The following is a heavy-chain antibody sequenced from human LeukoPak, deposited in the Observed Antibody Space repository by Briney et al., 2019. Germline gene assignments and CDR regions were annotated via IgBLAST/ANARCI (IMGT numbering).Heavy chain of an antibody. CDR1: GFTFSDHY. Sequence: GGSLRLSCAASGFTFSDHYMDWVRQAPGKGLEWVGRCRNKANGYTTDYAASVKGRFTISRDDSKNSLYLQMNSLKTEDTAVYYCTRGYYYGPGNTDDFDYWGQGTLVTVSS. CDR2: CRNKANGYTT. J-gene: IGHJ4*02. D-gene: IGHD3-10*01. V-gene: IGHV3-72*01. CDR3: TRGYYYGPGNTDDFDY.